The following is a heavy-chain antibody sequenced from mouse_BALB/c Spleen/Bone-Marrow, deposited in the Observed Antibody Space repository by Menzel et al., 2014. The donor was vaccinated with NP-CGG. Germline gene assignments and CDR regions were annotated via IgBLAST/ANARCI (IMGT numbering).Heavy chain of an antibody. CDR2: ISYSGST. J-gene: IGHJ4*01. V-gene: IGHV3-8*02. Sequence: EVQLQESGPSLVKLSQTLSLTCSVTGDSITSGYWNWIRKFPGNKLEYMGYISYSGSTYYNPSLKSRISITRDTSKNQYYLQLNSVTTEDTATYYCARCWRAYYRYDAMDYWGQGTSVTVSS. CDR3: ARCWRAYYRYDAMDY. D-gene: IGHD2-14*01. CDR1: GDSITSGY.